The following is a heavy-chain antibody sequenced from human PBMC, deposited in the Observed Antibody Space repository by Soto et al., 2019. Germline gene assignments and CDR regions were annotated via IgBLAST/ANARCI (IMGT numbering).Heavy chain of an antibody. D-gene: IGHD2-2*01. CDR1: GFTFNNYD. Sequence: QVQLVESGGGVVQPGKSLRLSCAASGFTFNNYDMHWVRQAPGKGLEWVAVTSYDGSSQFYADSVKGRFSISRDNSKNTLYLQMNSLRPADTAVYYCAKDSGQLPAYLDYWGQGTLVTVSS. J-gene: IGHJ4*02. CDR3: AKDSGQLPAYLDY. V-gene: IGHV3-30*18. CDR2: TSYDGSSQ.